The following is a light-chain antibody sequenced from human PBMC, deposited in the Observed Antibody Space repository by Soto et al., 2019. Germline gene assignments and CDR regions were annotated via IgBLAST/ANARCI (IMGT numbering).Light chain of an antibody. J-gene: IGKJ4*01. CDR3: QQYYSAPFT. CDR1: QSISSNY. CDR2: DAS. V-gene: IGKV3-20*01. Sequence: EIVLTQSPATLSLSPGERATLSCRASQSISSNYLAWYQQKPGQAPRLLIYDASSRAPDIPDRFSGSGSGTDFTLTISGLEPEDLAVYYCQQYYSAPFTFGGGTKVEIK.